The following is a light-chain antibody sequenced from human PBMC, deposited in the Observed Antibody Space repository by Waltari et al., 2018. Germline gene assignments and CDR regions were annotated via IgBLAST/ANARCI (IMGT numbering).Light chain of an antibody. CDR1: SGHSSNI. CDR3: QTGGHGTWV. J-gene: IGLJ3*02. Sequence: QLVLTQSPSASASLGASVKLTCTLSSGHSSNIIAWVQRQPEKGPRCLMTVNSDGSHTKGDEMPVRFSGSSSGAERYLTISRLQSEDEADYYCQTGGHGTWVFGGGTRLTVL. CDR2: VNSDGSH. V-gene: IGLV4-69*01.